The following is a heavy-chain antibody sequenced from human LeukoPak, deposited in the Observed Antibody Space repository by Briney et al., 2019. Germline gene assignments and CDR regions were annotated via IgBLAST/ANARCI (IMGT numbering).Heavy chain of an antibody. Sequence: SETLSLTCIVSGGSFSSGDYYWSWIRQPPGKGLEWIGYIHYSGSTYYNPSLKSRLTISVDTSKNQFSLKLRSMTAADTAVYYCARDVGPDNWFDPWGQGTLVTVSS. J-gene: IGHJ5*02. CDR1: GGSFSSGDYY. CDR3: ARDVGPDNWFDP. V-gene: IGHV4-30-4*01. CDR2: IHYSGST.